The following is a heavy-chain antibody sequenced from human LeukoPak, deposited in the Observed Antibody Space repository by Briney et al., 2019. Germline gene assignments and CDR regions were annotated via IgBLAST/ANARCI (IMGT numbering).Heavy chain of an antibody. CDR2: IYYSGST. D-gene: IGHD3-10*01. Sequence: SETLSLTCTVSGGSLSNYYWSWIRQPPGKGLEWIGYIYYSGSTNYNPSLKSRVTISVDTSKNQFSLKLSSVTAADTAVYYCARGRGVRGGNFDYWGQGTLVTVSS. CDR3: ARGRGVRGGNFDY. J-gene: IGHJ4*02. V-gene: IGHV4-59*01. CDR1: GGSLSNYY.